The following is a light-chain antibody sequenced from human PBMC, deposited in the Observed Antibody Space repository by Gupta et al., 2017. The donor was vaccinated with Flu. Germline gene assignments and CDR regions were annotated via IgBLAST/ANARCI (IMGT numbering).Light chain of an antibody. V-gene: IGLV2-8*01. J-gene: IGLJ1*01. CDR1: SRDVGAYNY. Sequence: RAVTISCTGTSRDVGAYNYVSWYQHYPGKAPTLIIYEVSGRPSGVPVRFSASQSGSPAYLTVPGLPTEDAADYHFGSYADGRYVLGTRNKVTV. CDR2: EVS. CDR3: GSYADGRYV.